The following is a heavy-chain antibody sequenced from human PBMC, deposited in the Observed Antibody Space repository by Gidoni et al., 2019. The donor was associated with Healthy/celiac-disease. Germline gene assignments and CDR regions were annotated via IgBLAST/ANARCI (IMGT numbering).Heavy chain of an antibody. CDR1: GGSISSYY. CDR3: ARDQGGQGGATRFDY. D-gene: IGHD1-26*01. CDR2: IYSSGST. V-gene: IGHV4-59*01. Sequence: QVQLQESGPGLVKPSETLSLTCTVSGGSISSYYWSWIRQPPGKGLEWIGYIYSSGSTNYNPSLKSRVTISVDTSKNQFSLKLSSVTAADTAVYYCARDQGGQGGATRFDYWGQGTLVTVSS. J-gene: IGHJ4*02.